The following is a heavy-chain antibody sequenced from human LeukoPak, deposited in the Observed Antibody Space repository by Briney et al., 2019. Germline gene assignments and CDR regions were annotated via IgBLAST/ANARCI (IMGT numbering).Heavy chain of an antibody. J-gene: IGHJ4*02. CDR3: ARGTRYSSSWYSPDY. Sequence: SETLSLTCVVSGGSISSGGYYWSWIRQHPGKGLEWIGYIYYSGSTYYNPSLKSRVTISVDTSKNQFSLKLSSVTAADTAVYYCARGTRYSSSWYSPDYWGQGTLVTVSS. CDR1: GGSISSGGYY. V-gene: IGHV4-31*11. CDR2: IYYSGST. D-gene: IGHD6-13*01.